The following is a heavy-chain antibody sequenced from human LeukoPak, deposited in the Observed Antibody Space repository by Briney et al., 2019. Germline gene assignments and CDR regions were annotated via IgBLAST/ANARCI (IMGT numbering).Heavy chain of an antibody. Sequence: GGSLRLSCAASGFTFDDYAMHWVRHAPGKGLEWVSGISWNSGSIGYADSVKGRFTISRDNAKNSLYLQMNSLRAEDTALYYCAKDSYSSSWRHFDYWGQGTLVTVSS. D-gene: IGHD6-13*01. CDR1: GFTFDDYA. J-gene: IGHJ4*02. CDR2: ISWNSGSI. V-gene: IGHV3-9*01. CDR3: AKDSYSSSWRHFDY.